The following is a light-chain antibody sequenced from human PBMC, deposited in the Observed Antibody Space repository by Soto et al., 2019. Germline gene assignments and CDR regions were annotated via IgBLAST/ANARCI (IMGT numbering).Light chain of an antibody. V-gene: IGKV3-20*01. CDR3: QQYGSSSWT. CDR1: QSVSSSY. J-gene: IGKJ1*01. CDR2: GAS. Sequence: EIVLTQSPGTLSLSPGERATLSCRASQSVSSSYLAWYQQKPGQAPRLLIYGASSRATGIPDRFSGSGSETDFPLTLSRLEPEDFAVYYCQQYGSSSWTFGQGTKVEIK.